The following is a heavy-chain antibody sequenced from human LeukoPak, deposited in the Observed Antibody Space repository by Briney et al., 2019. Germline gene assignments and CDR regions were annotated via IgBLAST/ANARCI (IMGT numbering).Heavy chain of an antibody. CDR1: GFTFSSYG. CDR3: AKALGRITGTSPFDY. Sequence: QAGGSLRLSCAASGFTFSSYGMHWVRQAPGKGLEGVAFIRYDGSNKYYADSVKGRFTISRDNSKNTLYLQMNSLRAEDTAVYYCAKALGRITGTSPFDYWGQGTLVTVSS. CDR2: IRYDGSNK. J-gene: IGHJ4*02. V-gene: IGHV3-30*02. D-gene: IGHD1-20*01.